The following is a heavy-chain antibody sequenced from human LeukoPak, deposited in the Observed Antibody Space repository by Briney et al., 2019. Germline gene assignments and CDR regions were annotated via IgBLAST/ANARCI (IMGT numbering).Heavy chain of an antibody. D-gene: IGHD1-26*01. V-gene: IGHV1-69*05. J-gene: IGHJ4*02. CDR3: AAQVSGSYIV. Sequence: SVKVSFKDSGGTFSSYAISWVRQAPGQGLEWMGGIIPIFGTANYAQKFQGRVTITTDESTSTAYMELSSLSSEDTAVYYCAAQVSGSYIVWGQGTLVTVSS. CDR1: GGTFSSYA. CDR2: IIPIFGTA.